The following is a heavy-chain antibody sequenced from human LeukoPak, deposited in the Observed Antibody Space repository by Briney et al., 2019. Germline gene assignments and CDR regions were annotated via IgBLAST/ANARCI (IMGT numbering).Heavy chain of an antibody. D-gene: IGHD3-16*01. CDR1: GGSISSSSYY. CDR3: ARWGANWNDD. Sequence: SETLSLTCTVSGGSISSSSYYWGWIRQPPGKGLEWIGEIYHSGSTNYNPSLKSRVTISVDKSKNQFSLKLSSVTAADTAVYYCARWGANWNDDWGQGTLVTVSS. J-gene: IGHJ5*02. V-gene: IGHV4-39*07. CDR2: IYHSGST.